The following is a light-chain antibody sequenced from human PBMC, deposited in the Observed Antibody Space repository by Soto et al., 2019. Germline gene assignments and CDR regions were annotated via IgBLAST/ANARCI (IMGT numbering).Light chain of an antibody. CDR3: SLYTSENAYV. Sequence: QSALTQPPSASGSPGQSVTISCTGTSSDVGRYNYVSWYQHHPGKAPKLMIYEVSKRPSGVPDRFSGSKSGNTASLTISGLQAADEADYYCSLYTSENAYVFGTGTKLTVL. V-gene: IGLV2-8*01. CDR1: SSDVGRYNY. CDR2: EVS. J-gene: IGLJ1*01.